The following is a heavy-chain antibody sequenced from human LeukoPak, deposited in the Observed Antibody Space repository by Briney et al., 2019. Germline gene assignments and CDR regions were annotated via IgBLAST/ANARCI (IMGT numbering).Heavy chain of an antibody. D-gene: IGHD1-26*01. CDR2: ISGSGGSA. CDR1: GFTFSSYA. Sequence: GGSLRLSCAASGFTFSSYAMSWVRQAPGKGLEWVTTISGSGGSAYYADSVKGRFTISRDNSKNTLYLQMNSLRAEDTAVYYCAKVVGATTRGYFDYWGQGTLVTVSS. V-gene: IGHV3-23*01. J-gene: IGHJ4*02. CDR3: AKVVGATTRGYFDY.